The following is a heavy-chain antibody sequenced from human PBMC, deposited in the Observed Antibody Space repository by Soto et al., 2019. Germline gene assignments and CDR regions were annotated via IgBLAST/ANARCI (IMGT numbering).Heavy chain of an antibody. CDR1: GFTFSSYA. CDR3: ATVCSGFLWCWFEP. D-gene: IGHD2-15*01. J-gene: IGHJ5*02. Sequence: GGSLRLSCAASGFTFSSYAMSWVRQAPGKGLEWVSAISGSGGSTYYADSVKGRFTISRDNSKNTLYLQMNSLRAEDTAVYYCATVCSGFLWCWFEPWGQGNLVNVPS. V-gene: IGHV3-23*01. CDR2: ISGSGGST.